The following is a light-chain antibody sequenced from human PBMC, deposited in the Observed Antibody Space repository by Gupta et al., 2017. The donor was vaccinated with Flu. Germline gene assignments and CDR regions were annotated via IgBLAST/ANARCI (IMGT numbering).Light chain of an antibody. CDR3: QQSDNTLWT. CDR1: QSIDTH. Sequence: DIQITQSPSSLSASVGDRVTITCRASQSIDTHLNWYQQKPGSAPKFLIYGASRLQSGVPSRFSGGGSGTDFTLTISRLQPEDFAIYYCQQSDNTLWTFGQGTKVEIK. J-gene: IGKJ1*01. V-gene: IGKV1-39*01. CDR2: GAS.